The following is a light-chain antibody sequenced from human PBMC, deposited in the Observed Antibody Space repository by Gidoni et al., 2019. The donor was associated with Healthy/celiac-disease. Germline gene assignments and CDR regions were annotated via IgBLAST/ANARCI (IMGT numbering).Light chain of an antibody. J-gene: IGLJ2*01. CDR1: SSNIVNNY. Sequence: QSVLTQPPSVSAAPGQKVTISCSGSSSNIVNNYVSWYQQLPGTAPKLLIYENNKRPSGIPDRFSGSKSGTSATLGITGLQTGDEADYYCGTWDSSLSADVVFGGGTKLTVL. CDR2: ENN. CDR3: GTWDSSLSADVV. V-gene: IGLV1-51*02.